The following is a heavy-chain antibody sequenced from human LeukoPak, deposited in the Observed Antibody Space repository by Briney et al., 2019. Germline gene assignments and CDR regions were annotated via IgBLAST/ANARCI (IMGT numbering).Heavy chain of an antibody. V-gene: IGHV4-59*12. J-gene: IGHJ4*02. Sequence: SETLSLTCTVSGGSISSYYWSWIRQPPGKGLEWIGYIYYSGSTNYNPSLKSRVTISVDTSKNQFSLKLSSVTAADTAVYYCARSRVRRYCSSTSCPRYYFDYWGQGTLVTVSS. D-gene: IGHD2-2*01. CDR1: GGSISSYY. CDR2: IYYSGST. CDR3: ARSRVRRYCSSTSCPRYYFDY.